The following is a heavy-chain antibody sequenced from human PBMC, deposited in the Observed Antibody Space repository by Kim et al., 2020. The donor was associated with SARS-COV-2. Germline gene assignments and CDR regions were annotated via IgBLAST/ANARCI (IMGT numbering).Heavy chain of an antibody. CDR2: IYYSGST. CDR3: ARQAHDRRTPFDY. Sequence: SETLSLTCTVSGGSISSYYWSWIRQPPGKGLEWIGYIYYSGSTNYNPSLKSRVTISVDTSKNQFPLKLSSVTAADTAVYYCARQAHDRRTPFDYWGQGTLVTVSS. V-gene: IGHV4-59*08. CDR1: GGSISSYY. J-gene: IGHJ4*02.